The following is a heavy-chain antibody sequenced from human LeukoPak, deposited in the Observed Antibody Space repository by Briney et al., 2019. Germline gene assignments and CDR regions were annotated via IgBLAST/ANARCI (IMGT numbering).Heavy chain of an antibody. CDR3: AKMGDYYDSSGYPYYGMDV. CDR2: ISGSGGST. J-gene: IGHJ6*02. D-gene: IGHD3-22*01. V-gene: IGHV3-23*01. CDR1: GFTFSSYA. Sequence: PGGSLRLSCAASGFTFSSYAMSWVRQAPGKGLEWVSAISGSGGSTYYADSVKGRFTISRDNSKNTLYLQMNSLRAEDTAVYYCAKMGDYYDSSGYPYYGMDVWGQGTTVTVSS.